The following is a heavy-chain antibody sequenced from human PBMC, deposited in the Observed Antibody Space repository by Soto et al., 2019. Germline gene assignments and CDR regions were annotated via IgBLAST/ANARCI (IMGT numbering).Heavy chain of an antibody. V-gene: IGHV4-59*01. CDR3: AREVVDCSGGSCYFYGMDV. CDR1: GGSISSYY. Sequence: QVQLQESGPGLVKPSETLSLTRTVSGGSISSYYWSWIRQPPGKGLEWIGYIYYSGSTNYNPSLKSRVTISVDTSKNQFSLKLSSVTAADTAVYYCAREVVDCSGGSCYFYGMDVWGQGTTVTVSS. CDR2: IYYSGST. J-gene: IGHJ6*02. D-gene: IGHD2-15*01.